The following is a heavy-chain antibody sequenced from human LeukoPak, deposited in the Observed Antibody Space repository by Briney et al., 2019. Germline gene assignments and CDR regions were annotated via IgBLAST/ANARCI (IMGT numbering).Heavy chain of an antibody. V-gene: IGHV3-23*01. CDR3: AKGACPVHSCYVWFDP. J-gene: IGHJ5*02. CDR2: IRGSCGSA. Sequence: GSPRLSWGASGFPFSSYGMSWVRQAPGKGLEWVSGIRGSCGSAYYADSVKGRFTISRDNSKNTLELQMNSLSVEDTAVYYCAKGACPVHSCYVWFDPWGQGTLVTVS. CDR1: GFPFSSYG. D-gene: IGHD2-2*01.